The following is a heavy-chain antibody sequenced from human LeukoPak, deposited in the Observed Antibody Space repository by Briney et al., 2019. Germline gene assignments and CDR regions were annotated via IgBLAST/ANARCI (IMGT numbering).Heavy chain of an antibody. CDR2: IYSSGST. CDR1: GGSISSYY. D-gene: IGHD5-24*01. CDR3: ARDFSERYSLDY. Sequence: SETLSLTCSVSGGSISSYYWNWIRQTPGKGLEWIGYIYSSGSTRYNPSLKSRVTLSVDTSKNQFSLKLSSVTAEDTAVYYCARDFSERYSLDYWGQGTLVTVSS. V-gene: IGHV4-59*01. J-gene: IGHJ4*02.